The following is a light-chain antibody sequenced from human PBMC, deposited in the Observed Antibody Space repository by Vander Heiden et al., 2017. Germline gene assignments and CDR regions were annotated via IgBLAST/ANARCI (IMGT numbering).Light chain of an antibody. CDR1: SSNIGNNY. J-gene: IGLJ3*02. V-gene: IGLV1-51*01. CDR3: GTWDSSLSVWV. Sequence: QSVLTQPPSVSAAPGLKVTISYSGSSSNIGNNYVSWYQQFPGTAPKLLIYDKNKRPSGIPDRFSGSKSGTSATLGITGLQTGDEADYYCGTWDSSLSVWVFGGGTKLTVL. CDR2: DKN.